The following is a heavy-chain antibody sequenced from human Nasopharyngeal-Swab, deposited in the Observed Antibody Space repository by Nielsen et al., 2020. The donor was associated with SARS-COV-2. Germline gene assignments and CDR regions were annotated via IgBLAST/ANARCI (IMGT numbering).Heavy chain of an antibody. Sequence: GGSLRLSCAASGFTFSGDDMHWVRQAPGKGLEWVAVISYDGSYKYYADSVKGRFTISRDNSKNTLYLQMNSLRAEDTAVFYCAKPPRSFYYHGMDVWGQGTTVTVSS. D-gene: IGHD6-6*01. CDR1: GFTFSGDD. CDR2: ISYDGSYK. J-gene: IGHJ6*02. V-gene: IGHV3-30*18. CDR3: AKPPRSFYYHGMDV.